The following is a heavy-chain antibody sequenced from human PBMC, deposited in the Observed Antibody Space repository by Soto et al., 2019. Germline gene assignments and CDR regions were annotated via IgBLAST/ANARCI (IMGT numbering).Heavy chain of an antibody. Sequence: QVHLQESGPGLVKPSETLSLTCTVSGASIRNYYWSWIRQPPGKGLEWIGFSYYSGSTNYNPSLNSRVTISVDTSKNQFSLKLTSVTAADTAVYYCASDQNGSPHFDYWGQGILVTVSS. CDR1: GASIRNYY. D-gene: IGHD1-26*01. CDR2: SYYSGST. V-gene: IGHV4-59*01. J-gene: IGHJ4*02. CDR3: ASDQNGSPHFDY.